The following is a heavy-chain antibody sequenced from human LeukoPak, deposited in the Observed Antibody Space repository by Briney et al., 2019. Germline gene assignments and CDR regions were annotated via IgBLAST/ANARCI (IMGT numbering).Heavy chain of an antibody. CDR3: AVEDIVLVAPATMREERTDY. CDR2: IYYSGST. D-gene: IGHD2-8*01. Sequence: KPSETLSLTCTVSGGSIRSSNYFWGWIRQPPGKGLEWIGSIYYSGSTYYNPSLESRVTISVDTSKNQFSLKLRSVSAADTAVYYCAVEDIVLVAPATMREERTDYWGQGTLVTVSS. J-gene: IGHJ4*02. CDR1: GGSIRSSNYF. V-gene: IGHV4-39*01.